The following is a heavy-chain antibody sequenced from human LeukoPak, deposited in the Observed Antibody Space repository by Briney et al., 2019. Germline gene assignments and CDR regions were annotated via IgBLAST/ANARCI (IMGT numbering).Heavy chain of an antibody. Sequence: QAGGSLRLSCAASGFTFSSYWMHWVRQAPGKGLVWVSRINSDGSSTSYADSVKGRFTISRDNAKNTLYLQMNSLRAEDTAVYYCARVFGNLGATGYWGQGTLVTVSS. J-gene: IGHJ4*02. CDR3: ARVFGNLGATGY. V-gene: IGHV3-74*01. CDR2: INSDGSST. D-gene: IGHD1-26*01. CDR1: GFTFSSYW.